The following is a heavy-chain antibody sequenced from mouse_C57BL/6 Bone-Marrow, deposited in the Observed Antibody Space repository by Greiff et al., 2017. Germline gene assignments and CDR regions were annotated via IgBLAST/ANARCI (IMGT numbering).Heavy chain of an antibody. V-gene: IGHV1-76*01. CDR3: AYYGSSYDY. J-gene: IGHJ2*01. CDR1: GYTFTDYY. D-gene: IGHD1-1*01. CDR2: IYPGSGNT. Sequence: LVESGAELVRPGASVKLSCKASGYTFTDYYINWVKQRPGQGLEWIASIYPGSGNTYYNEKFKGKATLTAEKSSSTAYMQLSSLTSEDSAVYVCAYYGSSYDYWGQGTTLTVSS.